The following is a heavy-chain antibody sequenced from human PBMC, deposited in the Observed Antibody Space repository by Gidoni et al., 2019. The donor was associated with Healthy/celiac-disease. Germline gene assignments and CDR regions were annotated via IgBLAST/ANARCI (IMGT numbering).Heavy chain of an antibody. CDR1: GFTCGSYA. V-gene: IGHV3-30-3*01. Sequence: QVQLVESGGGVVQPGRSLRPPGAAYGFTCGSYAMNWVGTAPGKGLEWVAVISYDGSNKYYADSVKGLFTISRDNSKNTLYLQMNSLRAEDTAVYYCARDIRGYSYEHYPSAGYYYGMDVWGQGTTVTVSS. J-gene: IGHJ6*02. CDR2: ISYDGSNK. D-gene: IGHD5-18*01. CDR3: ARDIRGYSYEHYPSAGYYYGMDV.